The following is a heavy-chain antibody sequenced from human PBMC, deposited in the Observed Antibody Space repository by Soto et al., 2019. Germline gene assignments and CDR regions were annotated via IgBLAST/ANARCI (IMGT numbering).Heavy chain of an antibody. V-gene: IGHV2-5*02. CDR3: AHRPRGYAYYFDF. D-gene: IGHD5-12*01. CDR1: GFSLSTRGVG. J-gene: IGHJ4*02. CDR2: IFWDDDK. Sequence: QITLKESGPTLMKPTQTLTLTCTFSGFSLSTRGVGGAWIRQPPGKALEWLALIFWDDDKWYNPSLNSRLTITEDTSKNQVVLIMTNMYPVDTATYYCAHRPRGYAYYFDFWGQGTLVTVSS.